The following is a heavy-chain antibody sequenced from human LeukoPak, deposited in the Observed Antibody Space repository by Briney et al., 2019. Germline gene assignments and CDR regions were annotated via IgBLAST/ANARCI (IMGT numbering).Heavy chain of an antibody. D-gene: IGHD1-7*01. CDR1: GFTFSSYW. Sequence: GGSLRLSCAASGFTFSSYWMHWVRQAPGKGLVWVSRINTDGSYTSYADSVKGRFTISRVNAKNTLYLQMNSLRADDTAVYYCATDLTGTEDYWGQGTLVTVSS. CDR2: INTDGSYT. V-gene: IGHV3-74*01. J-gene: IGHJ4*02. CDR3: ATDLTGTEDY.